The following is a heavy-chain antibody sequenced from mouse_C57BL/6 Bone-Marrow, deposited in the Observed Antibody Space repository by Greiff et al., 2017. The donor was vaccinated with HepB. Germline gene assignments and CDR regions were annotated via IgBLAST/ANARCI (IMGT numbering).Heavy chain of an antibody. CDR1: EYEFPSHD. Sequence: EVQGVESGGGLVQPGESLELSCESNEYEFPSHDMSWVRKTPEKRLELVAAINSDGGSTYYPDTMERRFIISRDNTKKTLYLQMSSLRSEDTALYYCARHSYSNYERVWFAYWGQGTLVTVSA. CDR2: INSDGGST. CDR3: ARHSYSNYERVWFAY. V-gene: IGHV5-2*01. J-gene: IGHJ3*01. D-gene: IGHD2-5*01.